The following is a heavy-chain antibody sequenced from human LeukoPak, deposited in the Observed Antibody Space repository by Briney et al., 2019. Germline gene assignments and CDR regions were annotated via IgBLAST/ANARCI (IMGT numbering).Heavy chain of an antibody. J-gene: IGHJ3*02. CDR2: IYTSGST. V-gene: IGHV4-4*07. Sequence: SETLSLTCTVSGGSISSYYWSWIRQPAGKGLEWIGRIYTSGSTNYNPSLKSRVTMSVDTSKNQFSLKLSSVTAADSAVYYCARDVGPRLLRAFDIWGQGTMVTVSS. CDR1: GGSISSYY. CDR3: ARDVGPRLLRAFDI. D-gene: IGHD2-15*01.